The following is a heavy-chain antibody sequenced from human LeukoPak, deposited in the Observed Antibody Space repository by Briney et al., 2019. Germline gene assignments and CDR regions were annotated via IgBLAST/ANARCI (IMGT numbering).Heavy chain of an antibody. D-gene: IGHD1-26*01. V-gene: IGHV3-48*02. CDR2: ISSSSSTI. J-gene: IGHJ4*02. Sequence: GGSLRLSCAASGFTFSSYSMNLVRQAPGKGLEWVSYISSSSSTIYYADSVKGRFTISRDNAKNSLYLQMNSLRDEDTAVYYCAREHSGSYYGENYWGQGTLVTVSS. CDR3: AREHSGSYYGENY. CDR1: GFTFSSYS.